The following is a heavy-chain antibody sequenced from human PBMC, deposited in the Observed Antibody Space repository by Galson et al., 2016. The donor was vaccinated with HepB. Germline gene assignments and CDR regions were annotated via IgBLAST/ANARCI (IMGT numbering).Heavy chain of an antibody. CDR1: GFTLSNYW. Sequence: SLRLSCAASGFTLSNYWMHWVRQAPGKGLVWVSRINTDGSSTNYADSVKGRFTISRDNAKNTLYLQMNSLRTEDTAVYYCARALGRSSGSSPKGYWGQGTLVAVSS. CDR3: ARALGRSSGSSPKGY. D-gene: IGHD6-19*01. CDR2: INTDGSST. V-gene: IGHV3-74*01. J-gene: IGHJ4*02.